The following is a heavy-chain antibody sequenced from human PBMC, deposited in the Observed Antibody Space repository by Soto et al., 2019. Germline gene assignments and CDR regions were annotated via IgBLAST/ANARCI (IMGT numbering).Heavy chain of an antibody. CDR1: GFTFSSYG. CDR2: IWYDGSNK. V-gene: IGHV3-33*01. CDR3: ARDGTDYDSPPEYSYYYGMDV. J-gene: IGHJ6*02. D-gene: IGHD3-22*01. Sequence: GGSLRLSCAASGFTFSSYGMHWVRQAPGKGLEWVAVIWYDGSNKYYADSVKGRFTISRDNSKNTLYLQMNSLRAEDTAVYYCARDGTDYDSPPEYSYYYGMDVWGQGTTVTVSS.